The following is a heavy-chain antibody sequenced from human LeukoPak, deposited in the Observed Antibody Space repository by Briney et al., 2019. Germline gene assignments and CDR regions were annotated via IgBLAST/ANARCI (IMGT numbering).Heavy chain of an antibody. V-gene: IGHV4-38-2*02. Sequence: SETLSLTCTVSGYSISSGFYWGWIRQPPGKGLECIGSIYHSGSTYYNPSLKSRVTISVDTSKNQFSLNLSSVTAADTAVYYCARAVGTSRNFFDYWGQGTLVTVSS. CDR1: GYSISSGFY. D-gene: IGHD4-23*01. J-gene: IGHJ4*02. CDR3: ARAVGTSRNFFDY. CDR2: IYHSGST.